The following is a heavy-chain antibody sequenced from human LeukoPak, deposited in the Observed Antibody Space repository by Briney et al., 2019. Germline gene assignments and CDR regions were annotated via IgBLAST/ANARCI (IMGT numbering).Heavy chain of an antibody. CDR1: GFTVSSNY. J-gene: IGHJ4*02. V-gene: IGHV3-66*02. CDR2: IYSGGST. Sequence: GGSLRFSCAASGFTVSSNYMSWVRQAPGKGLEWVSVIYSGGSTYYADSVKGRFTISGDNSKNTLYLQMNSLRAEDTAVYYCASMHQYCSSTSCDLYDYWGQGTLVIVSS. D-gene: IGHD2-2*01. CDR3: ASMHQYCSSTSCDLYDY.